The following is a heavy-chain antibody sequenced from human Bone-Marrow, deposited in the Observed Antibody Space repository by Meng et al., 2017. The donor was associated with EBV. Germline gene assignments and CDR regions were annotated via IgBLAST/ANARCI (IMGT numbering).Heavy chain of an antibody. CDR2: INPNSGGT. CDR1: GYTVSVYY. V-gene: IGHV1-2*06. J-gene: IGHJ4*02. D-gene: IGHD3-10*01. CDR3: ARGRGYYGSGTYYAFDN. Sequence: QVEQVQSVAEVKKPGASVKVPCKASGYTVSVYYMHWVRQAPGQGLEWMGRINPNSGGTDYAQMFQGRATMTRDTSISTAYMELSRLRSDDTAVYYCARGRGYYGSGTYYAFDNWGQGTLVTVSS.